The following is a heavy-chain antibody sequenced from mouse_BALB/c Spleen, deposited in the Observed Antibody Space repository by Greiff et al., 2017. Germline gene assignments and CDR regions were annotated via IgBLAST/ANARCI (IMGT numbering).Heavy chain of an antibody. CDR3: ARDFSIYDYNWYFDV. V-gene: IGHV2-9*02. Sequence: VKLVESGPGLVAPSQSLSITCTVSGFSLTSYGVHWVRQPPGKGLEWLGVIWAGGSTNYNSALMSRLSISKDNSKSQVFLKMNSLQTDDTAMYYCARDFSIYDYNWYFDVWGAGTTVTVSS. CDR2: IWAGGST. D-gene: IGHD2-4*01. J-gene: IGHJ1*01. CDR1: GFSLTSYG.